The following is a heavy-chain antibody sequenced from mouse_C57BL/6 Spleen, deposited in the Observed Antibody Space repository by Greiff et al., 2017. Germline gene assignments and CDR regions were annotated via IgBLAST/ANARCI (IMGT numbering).Heavy chain of an antibody. Sequence: QVQLKESGPELVKPGASVKISCKASGYAFSSSWMNWVKQRPGKGLEWIGRIYPGDGDTNYNGKFKGKATLTADKSSSTAYMQLSSLTSEDSAVYFCARTMAYDFDYWGQGTTLTVSS. CDR1: GYAFSSSW. D-gene: IGHD1-1*02. J-gene: IGHJ2*01. V-gene: IGHV1-82*01. CDR2: IYPGDGDT. CDR3: ARTMAYDFDY.